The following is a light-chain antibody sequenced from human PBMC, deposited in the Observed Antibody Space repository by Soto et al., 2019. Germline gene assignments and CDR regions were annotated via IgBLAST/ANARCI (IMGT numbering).Light chain of an antibody. V-gene: IGLV2-14*01. CDR3: SSYTTSSTRV. CDR2: EVS. CDR1: SSDVGIYNY. Sequence: QSALTQPASVSGSPGQSIAISCTGSSSDVGIYNYVSWYQQHPGKVPKLIIYEVSNRPSGVSNRFSGSKSGNTASLTISGLQAEDVADYYCSSYTTSSTRVFGTGTKGTVL. J-gene: IGLJ1*01.